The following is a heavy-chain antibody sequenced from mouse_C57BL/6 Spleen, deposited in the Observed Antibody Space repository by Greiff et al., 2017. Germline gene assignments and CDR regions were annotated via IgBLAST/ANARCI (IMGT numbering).Heavy chain of an antibody. CDR2: IYPRSGNT. Sequence: VQLQASGAELARPGASVKLSCKASGYTFTSYGISWVKQRTGQGLEWIGEIYPRSGNTYYNEKFKGTATLTADKSSSTAYMELRSLTSEDSAVYVCARDGGNYHNYYAMDYWGQGTSVTVSS. J-gene: IGHJ4*01. V-gene: IGHV1-81*01. CDR3: ARDGGNYHNYYAMDY. CDR1: GYTFTSYG. D-gene: IGHD2-1*01.